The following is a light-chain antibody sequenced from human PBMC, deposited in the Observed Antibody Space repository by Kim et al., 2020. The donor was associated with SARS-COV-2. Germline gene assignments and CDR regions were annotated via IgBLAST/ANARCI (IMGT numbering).Light chain of an antibody. V-gene: IGKV3-15*01. Sequence: SAAERATLSCRSRQSLNINFAWYQQKPGQATTLIIHVASTWATGIPPRSSGSGSGTEFTLTISSRQSEDFAFDYCQHYDYKTPFTFGPGTKVDIK. CDR3: QHYDYKTPFT. CDR1: QSLNIN. CDR2: VAS. J-gene: IGKJ3*01.